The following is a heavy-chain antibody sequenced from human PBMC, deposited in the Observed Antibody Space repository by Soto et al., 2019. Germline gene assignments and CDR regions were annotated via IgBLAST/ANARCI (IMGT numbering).Heavy chain of an antibody. J-gene: IGHJ4*02. CDR2: IYYSGST. V-gene: IGHV4-59*08. Sequence: SETLSLTCTVSGGSISSYYWSWIRQPPGKGLEWIGYIYYSGSTNYNPSLKSRVTISVDTSKNQFSLKLSSVTAADTAVHYCARTYRDGYNQYYFDYWGQGTLVTVSS. D-gene: IGHD5-12*01. CDR3: ARTYRDGYNQYYFDY. CDR1: GGSISSYY.